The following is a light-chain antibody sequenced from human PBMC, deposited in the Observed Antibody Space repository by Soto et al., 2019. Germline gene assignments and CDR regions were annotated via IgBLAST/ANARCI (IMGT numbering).Light chain of an antibody. CDR1: RYINR. J-gene: IGKJ2*01. Sequence: DVQMTQSPYTLSASVGDSVTITCRASRYINRLAWYQQKPGRAPKLLIYKASNLDSGVPSRFSGGASGIEFSLTISSLQPDDFATYYCQQYHSYPYTFGQGTKLQIK. CDR2: KAS. V-gene: IGKV1-5*03. CDR3: QQYHSYPYT.